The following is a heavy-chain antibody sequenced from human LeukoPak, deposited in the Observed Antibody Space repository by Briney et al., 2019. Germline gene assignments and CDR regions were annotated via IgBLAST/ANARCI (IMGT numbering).Heavy chain of an antibody. D-gene: IGHD2-2*01. CDR3: ARELGYCSSTSCLYYFDY. CDR2: IYYSGST. V-gene: IGHV4-59*12. Sequence: SETLSLTCTVSGGSISSYYWSWIRQPPGKGLEWIGYIYYSGSTNYNPSLKSRVTISVDTSKNQFSLKLSSVTAADTAVYYCARELGYCSSTSCLYYFDYWGQGTLVTVSS. J-gene: IGHJ4*02. CDR1: GGSISSYY.